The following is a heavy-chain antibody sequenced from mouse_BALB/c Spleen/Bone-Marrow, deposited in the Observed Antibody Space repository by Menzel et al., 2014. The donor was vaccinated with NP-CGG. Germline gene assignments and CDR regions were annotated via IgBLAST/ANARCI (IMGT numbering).Heavy chain of an antibody. V-gene: IGHV4-1*02. D-gene: IGHD1-1*01. Sequence: EVMLVESGGGLVQPGGSLKVSCAASGFDFSRFWMSWVRQAPGKGLEWMGEINPDSSTINYTPSLKDKFIISRDSAKNTLYLQMSKVRSEDTALYSCARRYGSSYRYWYFDVWGAGTTVTVSS. J-gene: IGHJ1*01. CDR3: ARRYGSSYRYWYFDV. CDR2: INPDSSTI. CDR1: GFDFSRFW.